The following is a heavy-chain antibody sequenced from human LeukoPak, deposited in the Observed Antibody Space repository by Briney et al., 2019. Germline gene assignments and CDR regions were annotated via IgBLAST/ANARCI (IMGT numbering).Heavy chain of an antibody. CDR3: ARARGYSGYDEIDY. CDR1: RFTFSSYG. CDR2: IWYDGSNK. V-gene: IGHV3-33*01. D-gene: IGHD5-12*01. Sequence: GGSLRLSCAASRFTFSSYGMHWVRQAPGKGLDWVAVIWYDGSNKYYADSVKGRFTISRDNSKNTLYLQMNSLRAEDTAVYYCARARGYSGYDEIDYWGQGTLVTVSS. J-gene: IGHJ4*02.